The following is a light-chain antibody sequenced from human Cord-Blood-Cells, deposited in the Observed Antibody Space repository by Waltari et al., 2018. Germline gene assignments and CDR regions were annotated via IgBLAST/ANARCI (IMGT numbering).Light chain of an antibody. J-gene: IGLJ3*02. CDR2: DVS. Sequence: QSALTQPRSVSGSPGQSVTIPCTGPSSDVGAYKYVSLSQQHPGKAPKLMIYDVSKRPSGVPDRFSGSKSGNTASLTISGRQAEDEADYYCCSYAGSYTWVFGGGTKLTVL. V-gene: IGLV2-11*01. CDR1: SSDVGAYKY. CDR3: CSYAGSYTWV.